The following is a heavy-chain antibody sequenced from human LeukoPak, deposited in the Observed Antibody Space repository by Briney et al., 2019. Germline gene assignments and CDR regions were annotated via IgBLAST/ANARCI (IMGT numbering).Heavy chain of an antibody. Sequence: PGGSLRLSCAASGFTFSSYAMSWVRQAPGKGLEWVSAISGSGGSTYYADSVKGRFTISRDNSKNTLYLQMNSLRAEDTAVYYCARDKSGYKGYFDYWGQGPLVTVSS. J-gene: IGHJ4*02. CDR1: GFTFSSYA. CDR2: ISGSGGST. V-gene: IGHV3-23*01. D-gene: IGHD6-25*01. CDR3: ARDKSGYKGYFDY.